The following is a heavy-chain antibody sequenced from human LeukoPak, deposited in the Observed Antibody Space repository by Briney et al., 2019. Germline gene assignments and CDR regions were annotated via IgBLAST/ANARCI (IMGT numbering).Heavy chain of an antibody. CDR1: GFAFSSHW. CDR2: IKPDGSEI. D-gene: IGHD3-22*01. J-gene: IGHJ4*02. CDR3: TRRDDSSAYYFGPTFDY. V-gene: IGHV3-7*02. Sequence: GGSLRLSCAASGFAFSSHWMSWVRQAPGKGLEWVANIKPDGSEIYHVDSVKGRFTISRDNAKNSLFLQMNSLRAEDTAVYYCTRRDDSSAYYFGPTFDYWGQGTLVTVSS.